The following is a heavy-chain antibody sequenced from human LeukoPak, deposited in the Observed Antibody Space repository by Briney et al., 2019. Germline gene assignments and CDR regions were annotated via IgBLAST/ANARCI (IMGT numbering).Heavy chain of an antibody. CDR3: ARPLIGSYRYTFDF. Sequence: SETLSLTCTVSGGSISNYYWSWIRQPPGKGLEWIGYIHYSGSTSYNPSLKSRVTISEDTSKNQFSLKLSSVTAADTAVYYCARPLIGSYRYTFDFWGQGTLVTVSS. D-gene: IGHD3-16*02. J-gene: IGHJ4*02. CDR1: GGSISNYY. V-gene: IGHV4-59*08. CDR2: IHYSGST.